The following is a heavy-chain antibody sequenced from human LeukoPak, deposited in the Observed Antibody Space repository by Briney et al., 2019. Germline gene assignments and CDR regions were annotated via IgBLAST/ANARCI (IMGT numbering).Heavy chain of an antibody. J-gene: IGHJ4*02. CDR2: ISDSGITT. Sequence: GGSLRLSCAASGFTFTSYAMSWVRQAPGKGLEWVSAISDSGITTYYADSVKGRFTISRDNSKNTLYLQMNSLRAEDTAVYYCVKLTRGYCSGGSCYSDYWGQGTLVTVSS. D-gene: IGHD2-15*01. V-gene: IGHV3-23*01. CDR1: GFTFTSYA. CDR3: VKLTRGYCSGGSCYSDY.